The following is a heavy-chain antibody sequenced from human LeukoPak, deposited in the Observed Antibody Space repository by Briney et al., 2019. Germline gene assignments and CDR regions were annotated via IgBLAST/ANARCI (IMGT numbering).Heavy chain of an antibody. CDR3: ARGAYGDYDY. CDR2: ISADASST. J-gene: IGHJ4*02. Sequence: GGSLRLFCAASGFTFSSYAMSWVRQAPGKGLEWVSAISADASSTYYADSVKGPITISRDNSKNTLFLQMNSLRAEDTAVYYCARGAYGDYDYWGQGTLVTVSS. V-gene: IGHV3-23*01. CDR1: GFTFSSYA. D-gene: IGHD4-17*01.